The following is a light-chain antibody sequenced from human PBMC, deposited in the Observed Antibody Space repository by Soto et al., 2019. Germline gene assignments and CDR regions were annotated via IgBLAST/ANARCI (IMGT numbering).Light chain of an antibody. CDR1: QSISSH. J-gene: IGKJ4*01. V-gene: IGKV3-11*01. CDR2: GAS. CDR3: QQRINWPLT. Sequence: IVLTQSPATLSLSPGEVATLSCRASQSISSHLAWYQQKPGQAPRLLIHGASNRATGIPARFSGRGSGTDFTLTISSLEPEDFAVYYCQQRINWPLTFGGGTKVEIK.